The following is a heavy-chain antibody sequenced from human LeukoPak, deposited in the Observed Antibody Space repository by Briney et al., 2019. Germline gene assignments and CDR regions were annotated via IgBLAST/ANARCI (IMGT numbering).Heavy chain of an antibody. CDR2: INHSGST. D-gene: IGHD1-26*01. J-gene: IGHJ3*02. CDR3: ARDGRYYYAFDI. CDR1: GGSFSGYY. Sequence: SETLSLTCAVYGGSFSGYYWSWIRQPPGKGLEWIGEINHSGSTNYNPSLKSRVTISVDTSKNQFSLKLSSVTAADTAVYYCARDGRYYYAFDIWGQGTMVTVSS. V-gene: IGHV4-34*01.